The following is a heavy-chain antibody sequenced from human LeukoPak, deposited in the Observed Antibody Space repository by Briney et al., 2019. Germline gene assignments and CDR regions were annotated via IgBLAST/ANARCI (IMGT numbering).Heavy chain of an antibody. D-gene: IGHD3-22*01. CDR1: GFTFSSYA. J-gene: IGHJ4*02. CDR2: ISYDGSYK. Sequence: PGGSLRLSCAASGFTFSSYAMHWVRQAPGKGLEWVAVISYDGSYKYYADSVKGRFTISRDNSKNTLYLQMNSLRAEDTAVYYCARDGIYDSSGYYSPPFDYWGQGTLVTVSS. CDR3: ARDGIYDSSGYYSPPFDY. V-gene: IGHV3-30-3*01.